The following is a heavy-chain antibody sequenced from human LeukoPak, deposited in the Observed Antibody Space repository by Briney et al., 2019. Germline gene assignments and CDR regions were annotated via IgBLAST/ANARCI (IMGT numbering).Heavy chain of an antibody. D-gene: IGHD2-15*01. V-gene: IGHV4-59*12. CDR2: VFYSGGT. Sequence: TETLSPTCTVSGGSISNYYWSWIRRPPGEGLEWIGFVFYSGGTHYNPPLKSRVTMSVDTSKNQFTLELTSVTAADTAVYFCARDRSGAHQRYFDYWGQGTLVTVSS. CDR3: ARDRSGAHQRYFDY. CDR1: GGSISNYY. J-gene: IGHJ4*02.